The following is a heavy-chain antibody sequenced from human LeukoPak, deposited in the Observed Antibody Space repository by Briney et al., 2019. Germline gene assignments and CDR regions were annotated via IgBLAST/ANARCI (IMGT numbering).Heavy chain of an antibody. V-gene: IGHV3-23*01. CDR3: AKRSYYDSSGYFFFDY. Sequence: GGSLTLSCAASGFTFSSYAMSWVRQAPGKGLEWVSDISGSGGSTYYADSVKGRFTISRDNSKNTLYLQMNSLRAEDTAVYYCAKRSYYDSSGYFFFDYWGQGTLVTVSS. CDR2: ISGSGGST. J-gene: IGHJ4*02. CDR1: GFTFSSYA. D-gene: IGHD3-22*01.